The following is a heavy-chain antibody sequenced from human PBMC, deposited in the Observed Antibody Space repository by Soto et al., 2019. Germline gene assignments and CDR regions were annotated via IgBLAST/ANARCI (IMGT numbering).Heavy chain of an antibody. J-gene: IGHJ3*02. CDR3: ARGPKYYYDSSGYAFDI. Sequence: GGSLRLSCAASGFTFSSYGMHWVRQAPGKGLEWVAVIWYDGSNKYYADSVKGRFTISRDNSKNTLYLQMNSLRAEDTAVYYCARGPKYYYDSSGYAFDIWGQGTMVTVSS. D-gene: IGHD3-22*01. CDR1: GFTFSSYG. V-gene: IGHV3-33*01. CDR2: IWYDGSNK.